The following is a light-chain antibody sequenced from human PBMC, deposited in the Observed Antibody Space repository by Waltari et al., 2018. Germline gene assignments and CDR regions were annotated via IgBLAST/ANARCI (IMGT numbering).Light chain of an antibody. CDR2: AAS. V-gene: IGKV1-27*01. J-gene: IGKJ1*01. CDR3: QQSFSPPWT. Sequence: DIQMTQSPSSLSASVGDRVTITCRASQDIVNFLAWYQQKPGTVPKLLIYAASTTQLGVPSRFRGSGSGTDFTLTISSLQAEDVATYYCQQSFSPPWTFGQGTKVEI. CDR1: QDIVNF.